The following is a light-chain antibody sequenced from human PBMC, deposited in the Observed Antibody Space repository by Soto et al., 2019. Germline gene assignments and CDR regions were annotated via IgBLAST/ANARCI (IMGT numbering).Light chain of an antibody. CDR3: GTWDSSLSAGV. V-gene: IGLV3-1*01. Sequence: SYELTQPPSVSVSPGQTASITCSGDKLGDKYACWYQQKPGQSPVLVIYQDSKRPSGIPERFSGSKSGTSATLGITGLQTGDEADYYCGTWDSSLSAGVFGGGTKVTVL. CDR2: QDS. J-gene: IGLJ3*02. CDR1: KLGDKY.